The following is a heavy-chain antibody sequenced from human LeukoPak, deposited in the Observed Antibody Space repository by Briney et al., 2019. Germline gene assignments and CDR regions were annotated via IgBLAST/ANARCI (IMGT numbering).Heavy chain of an antibody. J-gene: IGHJ3*01. Sequence: GKSLRLSCVASGFTFSNHNMHWVRQAPGKGLEWVAVISYDGSNEFYADSVRGRFSISRDTSKNTLYLQMNSLRPEDTAIYYCARGGANTNAFDFWXXGTMVTVSS. CDR1: GFTFSNHN. V-gene: IGHV3-30-3*01. CDR2: ISYDGSNE. CDR3: ARGGANTNAFDF. D-gene: IGHD1-26*01.